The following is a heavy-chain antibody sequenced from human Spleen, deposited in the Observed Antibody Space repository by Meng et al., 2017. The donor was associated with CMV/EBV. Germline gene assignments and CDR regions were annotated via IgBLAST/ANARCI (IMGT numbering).Heavy chain of an antibody. CDR2: INHSGST. V-gene: IGHV4-34*01. CDR1: CGSFSGYY. Sequence: VYCGSFSGYYWSWIRQPPGKGLEWIGEINHSGSTNYNPSLKSRVTISVDTSKNQFSLKLSSVTAADTAVYYCARAPITIFGVAPFDYWGQGTLVTVSS. D-gene: IGHD3-3*01. J-gene: IGHJ4*02. CDR3: ARAPITIFGVAPFDY.